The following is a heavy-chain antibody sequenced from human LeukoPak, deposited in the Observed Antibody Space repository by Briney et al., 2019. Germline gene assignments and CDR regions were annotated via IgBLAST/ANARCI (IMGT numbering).Heavy chain of an antibody. CDR2: IYYSGST. Sequence: PSETLSLTCTVSGGSISSYYWSWIRQPPGKGLEWIGYIYYSGSTNYNPSLKSRVTISVDTSKNQFSLKLSSVTAADTAVYYCARHKVHRDYSYGMVVWGQGTTVTVSS. D-gene: IGHD3-10*01. CDR1: GGSISSYY. CDR3: ARHKVHRDYSYGMVV. V-gene: IGHV4-59*08. J-gene: IGHJ6*02.